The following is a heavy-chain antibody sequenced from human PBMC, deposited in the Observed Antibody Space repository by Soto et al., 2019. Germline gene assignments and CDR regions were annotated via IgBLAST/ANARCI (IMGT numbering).Heavy chain of an antibody. Sequence: GGSLRLSFAASGFISSTYTMSWVRQAPVKGLEWVAGSFPGGSTYYANSVKGRFTISGDHSQSSVFLQMSSLRDEDTAVYYCARENRPMVRNWFDPWGQGTLVTVSS. D-gene: IGHD5-18*01. CDR3: ARENRPMVRNWFDP. V-gene: IGHV3-23*01. CDR1: GFISSTYT. CDR2: SFPGGST. J-gene: IGHJ5*02.